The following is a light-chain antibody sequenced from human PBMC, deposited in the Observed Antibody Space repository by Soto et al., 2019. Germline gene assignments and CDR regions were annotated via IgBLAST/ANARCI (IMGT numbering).Light chain of an antibody. J-gene: IGLJ1*01. Sequence: QSALTQPASVSGSPEQSITISCTGTSSDVGGYNYVSWYKQHPGKAPKLMIYDVSNRPSGVSNRFSGSKSGNTASLTISGLQAEDEADYYCSSYTSSSTLYVFGTGTKLTVL. V-gene: IGLV2-14*01. CDR1: SSDVGGYNY. CDR2: DVS. CDR3: SSYTSSSTLYV.